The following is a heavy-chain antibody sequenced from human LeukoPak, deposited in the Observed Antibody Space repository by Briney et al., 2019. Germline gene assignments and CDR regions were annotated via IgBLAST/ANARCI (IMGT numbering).Heavy chain of an antibody. CDR1: GFTFSSYW. CDR3: ARAPVVYCGVDCHPGDY. V-gene: IGHV3-7*01. CDR2: IKQDGSDK. D-gene: IGHD2-21*02. J-gene: IGHJ4*02. Sequence: PGGSLRLSCAASGFTFSSYWMSWVRQAPGKGLEWVANIKQDGSDKYYVDSVKGRFTISRDNAKNSLFLQMNSLRADDTAVYYCARAPVVYCGVDCHPGDYWGQGTLVTVSS.